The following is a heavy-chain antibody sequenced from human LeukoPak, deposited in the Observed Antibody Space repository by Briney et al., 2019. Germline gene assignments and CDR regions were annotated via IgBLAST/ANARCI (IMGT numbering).Heavy chain of an antibody. CDR2: TYYRSTWYN. V-gene: IGHV6-1*01. CDR1: GDSVSSNSVT. D-gene: IGHD2-2*01. Sequence: SQTLSLTCAISGDSVSSNSVTWNWIRQFPSRGLEWLGRTYYRSTWYNDYAVSVRGRITVNPDISKNQFSLHLNSVTPEDTAVYYCARRLTQYDCFDPWGQGILVTVSS. CDR3: ARRLTQYDCFDP. J-gene: IGHJ5*02.